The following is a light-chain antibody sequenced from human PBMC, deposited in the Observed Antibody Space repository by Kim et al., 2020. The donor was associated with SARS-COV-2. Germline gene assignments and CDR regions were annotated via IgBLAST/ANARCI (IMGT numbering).Light chain of an antibody. Sequence: GRRCTIQCAGRRTNTGGNIVQWYQQLLGTAPKRLLYSNNPRPSGVPDRFSGSKSGTSASLAISGLQSEDEDDYYCAAWDDSLNGVVFGGGTQLTVL. J-gene: IGLJ2*01. CDR3: AAWDDSLNGVV. V-gene: IGLV1-44*01. CDR2: SNN. CDR1: RTNTGGNI.